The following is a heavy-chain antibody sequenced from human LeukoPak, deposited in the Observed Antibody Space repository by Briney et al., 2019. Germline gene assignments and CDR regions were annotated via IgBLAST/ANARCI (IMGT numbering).Heavy chain of an antibody. Sequence: GGSLRLSCAASGFTFSSYSMNWVCQAPGKGLEWVANIKQDGSEKYYVDSVKGRFTISRDNAKNSLYLQMNSLRAEDTAVYYCARESGGTYSVNYWGQGTLVTVSS. CDR1: GFTFSSYS. CDR3: ARESGGTYSVNY. CDR2: IKQDGSEK. J-gene: IGHJ4*02. D-gene: IGHD2-15*01. V-gene: IGHV3-7*01.